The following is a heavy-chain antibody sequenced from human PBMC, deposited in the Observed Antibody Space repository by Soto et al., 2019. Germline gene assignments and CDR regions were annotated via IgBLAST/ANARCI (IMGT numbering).Heavy chain of an antibody. D-gene: IGHD3-16*01. CDR3: AITRLDYGWFDP. Sequence: QVQLQESGPGLVKPSQTLSLTCTVSGGSISSGGYYWSWIRQHPGKGLEWIGYIYYSGSTYYNPSLKSRVTISVDTSKNQSSLKLSSVTAADTAVYYCAITRLDYGWFDPWGQGTLVTVSS. V-gene: IGHV4-31*03. CDR2: IYYSGST. CDR1: GGSISSGGYY. J-gene: IGHJ5*02.